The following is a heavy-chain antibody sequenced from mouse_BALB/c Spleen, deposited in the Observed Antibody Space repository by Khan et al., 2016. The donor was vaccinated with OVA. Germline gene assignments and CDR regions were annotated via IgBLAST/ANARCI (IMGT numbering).Heavy chain of an antibody. Sequence: VQLQQSGAELVKPGASVKLSCKASGYIFTSYYMYWVKQRPGQGLEWIGEINPNNGGTNFNEKFKSKATLTVDKSSSTAYMQLSSLTSEDSAVYYCTRSGYGSFAYWGQGTLVTVS. J-gene: IGHJ3*01. D-gene: IGHD2-2*01. CDR1: GYIFTSYY. V-gene: IGHV1S81*02. CDR2: INPNNGGT. CDR3: TRSGYGSFAY.